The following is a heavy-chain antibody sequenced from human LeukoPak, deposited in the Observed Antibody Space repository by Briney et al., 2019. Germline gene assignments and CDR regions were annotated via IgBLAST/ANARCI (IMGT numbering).Heavy chain of an antibody. Sequence: SVKVSCKASGGTFSSYAISWVRQAPGQGLELMGGIIPIFGTANYAQKFQGRVTITTDESTSTAYMELSSLRSEDTAVYYCARARRDGYNLRLDDWGQGTLVTVFS. CDR2: IIPIFGTA. J-gene: IGHJ4*02. V-gene: IGHV1-69*05. CDR3: ARARRDGYNLRLDD. D-gene: IGHD5-24*01. CDR1: GGTFSSYA.